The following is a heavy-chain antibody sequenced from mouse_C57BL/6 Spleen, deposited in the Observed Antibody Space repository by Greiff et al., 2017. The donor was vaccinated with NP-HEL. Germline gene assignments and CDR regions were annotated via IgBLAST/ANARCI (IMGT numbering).Heavy chain of an antibody. CDR1: GYTFTSYW. V-gene: IGHV1-7*01. CDR2: INPSSGYT. Sequence: QVQLQQSGAELAKPGASVKLSCKASGYTFTSYWMHWVKQRPGQGLEWIGYINPSSGYTKYNQKFKDKATLTADKSSSTAYMQLSSLTYEDSAVYYCARGWDGYSYYFDYWGQGTTLTVSS. CDR3: ARGWDGYSYYFDY. J-gene: IGHJ2*01. D-gene: IGHD2-3*01.